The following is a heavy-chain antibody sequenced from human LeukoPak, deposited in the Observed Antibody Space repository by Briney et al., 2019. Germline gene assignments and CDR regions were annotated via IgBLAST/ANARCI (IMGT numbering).Heavy chain of an antibody. CDR3: ASADPGYSSSWYY. J-gene: IGHJ4*02. CDR2: INPNSGGT. Sequence: ASVKVSCKASGYTLTGYYMHWVRQDPGQGLEWMGWINPNSGGTNYAQKFQGRVTMTRDTSISTAYMELSRLRSDDTAVYYCASADPGYSSSWYYWGQGTLVTVSS. D-gene: IGHD6-13*01. V-gene: IGHV1-2*02. CDR1: GYTLTGYY.